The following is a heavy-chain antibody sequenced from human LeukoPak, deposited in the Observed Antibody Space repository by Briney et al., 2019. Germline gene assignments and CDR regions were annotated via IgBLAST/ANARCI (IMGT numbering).Heavy chain of an antibody. CDR3: AKELYYYDSSGYYYVIDY. CDR2: ISGSGGST. V-gene: IGHV3-23*01. Sequence: PGGSLRLSCAASGFTFSSYAMSWVRQAPGKGLEWVSAISGSGGSTYYADSVKGRFTISRDNSKNTLYLQMNSLRAEDTAVYYCAKELYYYDSSGYYYVIDYWGQGTLVTVSS. CDR1: GFTFSSYA. J-gene: IGHJ4*02. D-gene: IGHD3-22*01.